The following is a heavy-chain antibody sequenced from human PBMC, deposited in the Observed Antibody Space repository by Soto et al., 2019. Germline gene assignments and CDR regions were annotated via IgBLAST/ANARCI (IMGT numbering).Heavy chain of an antibody. D-gene: IGHD3-3*01. CDR1: GGSISSHY. J-gene: IGHJ5*02. V-gene: IGHV4-59*11. CDR3: ARCFDFWSGSNWFDP. CDR2: IYYSGST. Sequence: SETLSLTCTVSGGSISSHYWSWIRQPPGKGLEWIGYIYYSGSTNYNPSLKSRVTISVDTSKNQFSLKLSSVTAADTAVYYCARCFDFWSGSNWFDPWGQGTLVTVSS.